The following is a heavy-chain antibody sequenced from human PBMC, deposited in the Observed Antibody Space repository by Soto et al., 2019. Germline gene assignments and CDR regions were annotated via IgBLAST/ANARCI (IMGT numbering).Heavy chain of an antibody. CDR1: GDSVTSGDYY. CDR2: IFHSGNA. D-gene: IGHD2-15*01. Sequence: SETLSLTCTVSGDSVTSGDYYWSWIRQPPGKGLEWIGYIFHSGNAKYNPSLKSRVTISIDTSKSQFSLSLDSVTAADTAVYFCARAHAPTLPFDYWGLGTLVTVSS. V-gene: IGHV4-61*08. CDR3: ARAHAPTLPFDY. J-gene: IGHJ4*01.